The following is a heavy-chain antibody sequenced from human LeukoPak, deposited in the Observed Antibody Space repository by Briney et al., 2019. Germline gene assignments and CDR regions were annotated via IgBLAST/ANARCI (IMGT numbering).Heavy chain of an antibody. CDR1: GFTFGDYA. V-gene: IGHV3-49*04. CDR2: IRSKAYGGTT. CDR3: TRDNWNDGVYAFDI. J-gene: IGHJ3*02. D-gene: IGHD1-20*01. Sequence: PGRSLRLSCTASGFTFGDYAMSWVRQAPGKGLEWGGFIRSKAYGGTTEYAASVKGRFTISRDDSKSIAYLQMNSLKTEDTAVYYCTRDNWNDGVYAFDIWGQGTMVTVSS.